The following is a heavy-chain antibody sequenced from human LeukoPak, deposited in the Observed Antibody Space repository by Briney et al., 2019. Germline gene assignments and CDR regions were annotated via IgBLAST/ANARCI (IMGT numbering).Heavy chain of an antibody. CDR2: INESGST. J-gene: IGHJ4*02. D-gene: IGHD2-21*02. Sequence: SETLSLTCAVYGGSFSGYYWSWIRQPPGKGLEWIGEINESGSTNYNPSLESRVTISLVTSKNQFSLRLSSVTAADTAVYYCARGGFYCGGDCYVDYWGQGTLVTVSS. CDR1: GGSFSGYY. V-gene: IGHV4-34*01. CDR3: ARGGFYCGGDCYVDY.